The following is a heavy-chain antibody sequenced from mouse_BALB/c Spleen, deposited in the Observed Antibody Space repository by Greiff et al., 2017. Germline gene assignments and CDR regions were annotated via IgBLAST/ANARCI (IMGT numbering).Heavy chain of an antibody. J-gene: IGHJ4*01. V-gene: IGHV1-80*01. CDR2: IYPGDGDT. CDR1: GYAFSSYW. Sequence: VQLQQSGAELVRPGSSVKISCKASGYAFSSYWMNWVKQRPGQGLEWIGQIYPGDGDTNYNGKFKGKATLTADKSSSTAYMQLSSLTSEDSAVYFCAIEGHYYGSSYAMDYWGQGTSVTVSS. D-gene: IGHD1-1*01. CDR3: AIEGHYYGSSYAMDY.